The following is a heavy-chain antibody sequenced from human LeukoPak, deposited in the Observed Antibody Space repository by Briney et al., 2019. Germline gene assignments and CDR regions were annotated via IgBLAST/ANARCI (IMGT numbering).Heavy chain of an antibody. CDR2: IHYSEGT. D-gene: IGHD3-22*01. Sequence: SETLSLTCTVSGGSISSSGYYWDWIRQTPGKGLEWIGNIHYSEGTSYNPSLESRVTMSVDTSTNLFSLKLSSVTAADTAVYYCARDQYDSSGYWYYYGMDVWGQGTTVTVSS. V-gene: IGHV4-39*07. J-gene: IGHJ6*02. CDR1: GGSISSSGYY. CDR3: ARDQYDSSGYWYYYGMDV.